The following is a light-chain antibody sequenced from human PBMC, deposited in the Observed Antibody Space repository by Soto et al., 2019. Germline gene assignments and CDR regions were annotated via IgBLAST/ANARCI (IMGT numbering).Light chain of an antibody. J-gene: IGLJ3*02. V-gene: IGLV1-47*01. Sequence: QAVVTQPPSAPGTPGQRVTISCSGSSSNIGSEYVVWYQHLPGTAPKLLIYRNNQRPSGVPDRFAGSKSGTSASLAISGLRSEDEADYYCAARDDSLSGHWVFGGGTQLTVL. CDR2: RNN. CDR1: SSNIGSEY. CDR3: AARDDSLSGHWV.